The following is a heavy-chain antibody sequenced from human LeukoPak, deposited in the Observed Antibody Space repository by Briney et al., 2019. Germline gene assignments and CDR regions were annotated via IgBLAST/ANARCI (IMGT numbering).Heavy chain of an antibody. V-gene: IGHV3-33*01. CDR3: ARDRAWNYFDY. J-gene: IGHJ4*02. D-gene: IGHD3-3*01. CDR1: GFTFSSYG. CDR2: IWYDGSNK. Sequence: GGSLRLSCAASGFTFSSYGMHWVRQAPGKGLEWVAVIWYDGSNKYYADSVKGRFTISRDNSKNTLYLQMNSLRAEDTAVYYCARDRAWNYFDYWGQGTLVTVSS.